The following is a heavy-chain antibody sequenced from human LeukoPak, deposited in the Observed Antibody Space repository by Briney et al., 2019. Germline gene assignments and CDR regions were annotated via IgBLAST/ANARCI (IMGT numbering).Heavy chain of an antibody. D-gene: IGHD3-3*01. CDR1: GSSITSSNW. CDR3: ARTLYDFWSGYYEDY. Sequence: PSGTLSLTCAISGSSITSSNWWTWVRQPPGKGLEWVGEIYLRGNTNYNPSLESRVSISVDESKTQLSLRLESVTAADTAVYYCARTLYDFWSGYYEDYWGQGTLVTVSS. J-gene: IGHJ4*02. V-gene: IGHV4-4*02. CDR2: IYLRGNT.